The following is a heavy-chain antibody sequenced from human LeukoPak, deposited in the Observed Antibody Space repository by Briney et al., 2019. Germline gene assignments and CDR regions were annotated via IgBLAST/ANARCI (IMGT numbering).Heavy chain of an antibody. J-gene: IGHJ6*02. Sequence: GGSLRLSCAASGFTFSNHWMSWVRQAPGKGLEWVANVKQDGSEKYYVDSVKGRFTISRDNAKNSLYLQMNSLRAEDTAVYYCARAALRFLEWPDYYYYGVDVWGQGTTVTVSS. D-gene: IGHD3-3*01. CDR2: VKQDGSEK. V-gene: IGHV3-7*01. CDR3: ARAALRFLEWPDYYYYGVDV. CDR1: GFTFSNHW.